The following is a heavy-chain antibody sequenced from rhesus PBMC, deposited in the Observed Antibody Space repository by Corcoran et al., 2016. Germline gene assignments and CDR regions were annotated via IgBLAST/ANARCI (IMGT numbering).Heavy chain of an antibody. J-gene: IGHJ4*01. CDR3: ARDGSCGLVIINLPIDY. CDR2: ISYDGSKK. CDR1: GFTFSSYG. D-gene: IGHD3-3*01. Sequence: EVQLVESGGGLVQPGGSLRLSCAASGFTFSSYGMHWVRQAPGQGLEWVAVISYDGSKKYYADSVKYRFTSSRYNFKNMLYLQMNNLKLEDTAVYYCARDGSCGLVIINLPIDYWGQGVLVTVSS. V-gene: IGHV3-54*02.